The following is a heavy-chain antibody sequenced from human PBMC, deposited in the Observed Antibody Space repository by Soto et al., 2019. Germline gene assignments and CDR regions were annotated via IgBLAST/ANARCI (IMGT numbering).Heavy chain of an antibody. V-gene: IGHV3-23*01. Sequence: GASLRLSCAASGFTFSNYAMSWVSQAPGKGLEWVSLVSATAGTTYYTDSVKGRFTISRDNSRNTVYLQMNSLRADGTAVYYCAKDRLAGGFDYWGQGTLVTVSS. CDR3: AKDRLAGGFDY. CDR1: GFTFSNYA. CDR2: VSATAGTT. J-gene: IGHJ4*02. D-gene: IGHD3-16*01.